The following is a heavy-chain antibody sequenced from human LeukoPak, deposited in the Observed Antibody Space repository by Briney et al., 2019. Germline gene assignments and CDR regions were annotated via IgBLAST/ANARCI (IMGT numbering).Heavy chain of an antibody. CDR2: IYYSGST. D-gene: IGHD3-10*01. CDR3: ARDAYGSGSYYRPFDP. J-gene: IGHJ5*02. CDR1: GGSISSYY. Sequence: SETLSLTCTVSGGSISSYYWSWIRQPPGKGLEWIGYIYYSGSTNYNPSLKSRVTISVDTSKNQFSLKLSSVTAADTAVYYCARDAYGSGSYYRPFDPWGQGTLVTVSS. V-gene: IGHV4-59*01.